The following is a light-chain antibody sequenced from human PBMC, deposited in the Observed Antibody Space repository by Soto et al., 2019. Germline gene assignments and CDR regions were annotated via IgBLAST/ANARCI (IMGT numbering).Light chain of an antibody. CDR1: SSNIGAGYD. V-gene: IGLV1-40*01. CDR3: QPYDSSLSGYVV. Sequence: QSVLTQPPSVSGAPGQRVTISCTGSSSNIGAGYDVHWYQQLPGTAPKLLIYGNSNRPSGVPDRFSGSKSGTSASLAITGLQADDEADYYCQPYDSSLSGYVVFGGGTKLTVL. J-gene: IGLJ2*01. CDR2: GNS.